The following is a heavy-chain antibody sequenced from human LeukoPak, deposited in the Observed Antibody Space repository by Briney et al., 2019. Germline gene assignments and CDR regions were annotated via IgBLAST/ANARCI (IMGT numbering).Heavy chain of an antibody. CDR1: GFTFGDYA. V-gene: IGHV3-49*03. Sequence: GGSLRLSCTTSGFTFGDYALSWFRQAPGKGLEWVGFIRKTAYGGTTEYAASVKGRFIISRDDSKSIAYLQMNSLKTEDTAVYYCSGDDSASYFRFDPWGRGTLVTVSS. J-gene: IGHJ5*02. CDR3: SGDDSASYFRFDP. D-gene: IGHD3-10*01. CDR2: IRKTAYGGTT.